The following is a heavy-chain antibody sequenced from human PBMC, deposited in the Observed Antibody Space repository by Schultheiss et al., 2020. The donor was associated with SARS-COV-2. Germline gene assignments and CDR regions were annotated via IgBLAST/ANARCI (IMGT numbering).Heavy chain of an antibody. CDR2: IKQDGSEK. CDR3: ARAGRWGSGSYYDYYYGMDV. Sequence: GGSLRLSCAASGFTFSSYWMSWVRQAPGKGLEWVANIKQDGSEKYYVDSVKGRFTISRDNAKNSLYLQMNSLRAEDTAVYYCARAGRWGSGSYYDYYYGMDVWGQGTTVTVSS. D-gene: IGHD3-10*01. V-gene: IGHV3-7*01. CDR1: GFTFSSYW. J-gene: IGHJ6*02.